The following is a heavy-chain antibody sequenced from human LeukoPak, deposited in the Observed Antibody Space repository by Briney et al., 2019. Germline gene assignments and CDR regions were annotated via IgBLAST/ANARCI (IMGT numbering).Heavy chain of an antibody. D-gene: IGHD2/OR15-2a*01. Sequence: ASVKVSCKSSGFTFTDYYIHWVRQAPGQGLEWMGYIGPHSSATSSPQEFQGRVTMTRDTSMSTAYLELTRLTSDDTAVYYCAREGNGLLSKDFDYWGQGTLVTVSS. V-gene: IGHV1-2*02. CDR2: IGPHSSAT. CDR1: GFTFTDYY. J-gene: IGHJ4*02. CDR3: AREGNGLLSKDFDY.